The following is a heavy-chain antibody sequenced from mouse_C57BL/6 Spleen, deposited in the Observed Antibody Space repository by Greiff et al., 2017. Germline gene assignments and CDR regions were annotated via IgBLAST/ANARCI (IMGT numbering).Heavy chain of an antibody. D-gene: IGHD1-1*01. V-gene: IGHV1-80*01. CDR2: IYPGDGDT. CDR1: GYAFSSYW. J-gene: IGHJ4*01. Sequence: QVQLQQSGAELVKPGASVKISCKASGYAFSSYWMNWVKQRPGKGLAWIGQIYPGDGDTNYNGKFKGKATLTADKSSSTAYMQLSSLTSEDSAVYFCARVATVVARYAMDYWGQGTSVTVSS. CDR3: ARVATVVARYAMDY.